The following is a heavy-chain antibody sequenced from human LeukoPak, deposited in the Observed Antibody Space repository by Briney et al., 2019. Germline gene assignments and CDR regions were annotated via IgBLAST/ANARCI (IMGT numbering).Heavy chain of an antibody. CDR3: ATSDDSSGSD. V-gene: IGHV3-7*01. CDR1: GFTFSGYW. J-gene: IGHJ4*02. CDR2: INQDGSII. D-gene: IGHD3-22*01. Sequence: GGSLRLSCAASGFTFSGYWMSWLRQAPGKGLEWVANINQDGSIIHYVDSAKGRFTISRDNAKNSLYLQMNYLRAEDTALYYCATSDDSSGSDWGQGTLVTVSS.